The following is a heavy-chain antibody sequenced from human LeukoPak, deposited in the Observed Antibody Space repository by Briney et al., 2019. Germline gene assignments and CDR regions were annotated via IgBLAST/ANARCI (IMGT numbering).Heavy chain of an antibody. CDR3: GRGGYCSGGTCYRFNAFDI. Sequence: PGGSLRLSCATSGFTFSTYEMNWVRQAPGKGLEWVSYISPGGTTIYYTDSVKGRFTISTDNAKNSLYLQMNSLRAEDTAVYYCGRGGYCSGGTCYRFNAFDIWGQGTTVTVSS. D-gene: IGHD2-15*01. V-gene: IGHV3-48*03. CDR1: GFTFSTYE. J-gene: IGHJ3*02. CDR2: ISPGGTTI.